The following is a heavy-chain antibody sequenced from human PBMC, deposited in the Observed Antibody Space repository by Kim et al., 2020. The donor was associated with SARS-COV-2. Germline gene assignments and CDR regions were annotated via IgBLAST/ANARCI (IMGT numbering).Heavy chain of an antibody. CDR2: ISYDGSNK. CDR3: AKGPRDSGYAPRSSSPFDY. D-gene: IGHD6-6*01. CDR1: GFTFSSYG. J-gene: IGHJ4*02. V-gene: IGHV3-30*18. Sequence: GGSLRLSCAASGFTFSSYGMHWVRQAPGKGLEWVAVISYDGSNKYYADSVKGRFTISRDNSKNTLYLQMNSLRAEDTAVYYCAKGPRDSGYAPRSSSPFDYWGQGTLVTVSS.